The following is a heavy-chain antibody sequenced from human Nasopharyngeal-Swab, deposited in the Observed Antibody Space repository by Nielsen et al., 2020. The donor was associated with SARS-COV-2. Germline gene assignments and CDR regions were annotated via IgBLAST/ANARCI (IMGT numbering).Heavy chain of an antibody. V-gene: IGHV3-15*01. J-gene: IGHJ5*02. CDR3: STNKYRSGDDR. CDR1: GFTFNDVG. CDR2: SKSKVDGGRT. Sequence: GGSLRLSCVASGFTFNDVGMHWVRQAPGKGLEWGGRSKSKVDGGRTDYAAPVKDRFIISRDDSKNMLYVQMNSLRTEDTAVYYCSTNKYRSGDDRWGQGTLVTVSS. D-gene: IGHD3-3*01.